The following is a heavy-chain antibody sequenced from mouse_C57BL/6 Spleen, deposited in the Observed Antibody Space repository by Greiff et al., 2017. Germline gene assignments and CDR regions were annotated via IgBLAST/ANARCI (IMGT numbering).Heavy chain of an antibody. CDR3: ADSTVVATDWYFDV. CDR1: GYTFTSYW. V-gene: IGHV1-53*01. CDR2: INPSNGGT. J-gene: IGHJ1*03. Sequence: VQLQQSGTELVKPGASVKLSCKASGYTFTSYWMHWVKQRPGQGLEWIGNINPSNGGTNYNEKFKSKATLTVDKSSSTAYMQLSSLTSEDSAVYYCADSTVVATDWYFDVWGTGTTVTVSS. D-gene: IGHD1-1*01.